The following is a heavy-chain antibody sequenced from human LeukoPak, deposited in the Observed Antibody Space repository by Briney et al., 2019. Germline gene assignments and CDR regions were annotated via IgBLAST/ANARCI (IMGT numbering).Heavy chain of an antibody. Sequence: SSETLSLTCTVSGGSISSTTYYWGWIRQAPGEGLECIGSISYSGTTFYNPSLRGRVIISVDTSKNQFSLKLNSVTAADTAVYYCARQMAHSGMSQWGTYDYWGWGTLITVSS. CDR2: ISYSGTT. CDR3: ARQMAHSGMSQWGTYDY. J-gene: IGHJ4*02. D-gene: IGHD1-26*01. CDR1: GGSISSTTYY. V-gene: IGHV4-39*01.